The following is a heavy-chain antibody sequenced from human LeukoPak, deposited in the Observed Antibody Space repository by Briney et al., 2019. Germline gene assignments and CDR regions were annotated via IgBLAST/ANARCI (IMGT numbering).Heavy chain of an antibody. J-gene: IGHJ6*02. D-gene: IGHD3-16*01. CDR2: MNRDGSEK. V-gene: IGHV3-7*01. CDR3: ARDGGIIRFGGQDV. CDR1: GFTFSDYW. Sequence: GGSLRLSCASSGFTFSDYWLSWVRQAPGKGLEWVANMNRDGSEKNYVDSMKGRITISRDNAKNSLYLQMNSLRVEDTAVYYCARDGGIIRFGGQDVWGQGTTVTVS.